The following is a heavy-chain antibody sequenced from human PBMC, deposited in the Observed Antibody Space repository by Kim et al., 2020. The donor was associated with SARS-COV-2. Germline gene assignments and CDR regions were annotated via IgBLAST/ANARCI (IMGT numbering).Heavy chain of an antibody. CDR3: AMLSGSYPLDY. V-gene: IGHV3-23*01. J-gene: IGHJ4*02. CDR2: T. D-gene: IGHD3-10*01. Sequence: TYYADSVKGRFTISRDNSKNTLYLQMNSLRAEDTAVYYCAMLSGSYPLDYWGQGTLVTVSS.